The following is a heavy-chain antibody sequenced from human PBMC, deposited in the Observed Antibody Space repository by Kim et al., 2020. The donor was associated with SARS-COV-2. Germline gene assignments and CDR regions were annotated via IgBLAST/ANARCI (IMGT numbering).Heavy chain of an antibody. D-gene: IGHD4-4*01. V-gene: IGHV1-18*01. J-gene: IGHJ4*02. Sequence: AQKLQSRVTMTTDTSTSTVYMELRSLRSDDTAVYYCARTAYSNYMYYFDYWGQGTLVTVSS. CDR3: ARTAYSNYMYYFDY.